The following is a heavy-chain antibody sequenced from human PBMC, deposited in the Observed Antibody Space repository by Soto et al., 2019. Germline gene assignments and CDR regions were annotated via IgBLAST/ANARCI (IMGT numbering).Heavy chain of an antibody. Sequence: QVQLVESGGGVVQPGRSLRLSCAASGFTFSSYGMHWVRQAPGKGLEWVAVISYDGSNKYYADSVKGRFTISRDNSKNTLYLQMNRLRAEDTAVYYCAKDTQEYSSSDMFDYWGQGTLVTVSS. CDR1: GFTFSSYG. V-gene: IGHV3-30*18. CDR2: ISYDGSNK. CDR3: AKDTQEYSSSDMFDY. D-gene: IGHD6-6*01. J-gene: IGHJ4*02.